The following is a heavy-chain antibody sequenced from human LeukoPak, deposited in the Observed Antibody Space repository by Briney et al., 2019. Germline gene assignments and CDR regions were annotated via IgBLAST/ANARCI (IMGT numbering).Heavy chain of an antibody. Sequence: GGSLRLSCAASGFTFSSYAMSWVRQAPGKGLEWVSAISGSGGSTYYADSVKGRFTISRDNSKNTLYLQMNSLRAEDTAVYYCAKDWEGGGCSCYDYWGQGTPVTVSS. CDR1: GFTFSSYA. D-gene: IGHD2-15*01. V-gene: IGHV3-23*01. CDR2: ISGSGGST. J-gene: IGHJ4*02. CDR3: AKDWEGGGCSCYDY.